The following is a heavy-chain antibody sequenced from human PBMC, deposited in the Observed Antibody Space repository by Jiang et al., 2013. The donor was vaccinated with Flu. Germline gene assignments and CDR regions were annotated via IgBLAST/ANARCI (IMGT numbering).Heavy chain of an antibody. Sequence: GAEVKKPGASVKVSCKASGYTFTNYGISWVRQAPGQGLEWIGWISGYSGHTDYAQKFQGRVTMTTDTSTSTAYMELRSLRSDDTAVYYCAREGYREVDYWGQGTRVTVSP. CDR2: ISGYSGHT. D-gene: IGHD5-18*01. CDR1: GYTFTNYG. V-gene: IGHV1-18*04. J-gene: IGHJ4*02. CDR3: AREGYREVDY.